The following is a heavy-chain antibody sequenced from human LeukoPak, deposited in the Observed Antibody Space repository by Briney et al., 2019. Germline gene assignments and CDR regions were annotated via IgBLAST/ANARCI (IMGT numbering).Heavy chain of an antibody. V-gene: IGHV5-51*01. D-gene: IGHD3-10*01. CDR2: IFPGESDT. CDR3: ARQKGVRLPLDY. Sequence: GGSLQISCQAFGYTFSNYWLGWVRQMPGKGLEGMGIIFPGESDTRYSASFQGQVIISADKSISTAYLQLNSLRAWDTALYYCARQKGVRLPLDYWGQGTMVTVSS. CDR1: GYTFSNYW. J-gene: IGHJ4*02.